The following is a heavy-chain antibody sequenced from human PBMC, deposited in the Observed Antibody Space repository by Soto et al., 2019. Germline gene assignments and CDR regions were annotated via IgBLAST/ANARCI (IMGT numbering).Heavy chain of an antibody. J-gene: IGHJ6*02. CDR2: MNPNSGDT. Sequence: ASVKVSCKASGYTFTSYDINWVLQATGQGLEWMGWMNPNSGDTGFAQNFQGRVIMTRNTSISTAYMELSSLRSEDTAVYYCARDLIPWGSYGYKGVGYYYYGMDVWG. CDR3: ARDLIPWGSYGYKGVGYYYYGMDV. D-gene: IGHD3-16*02. V-gene: IGHV1-8*01. CDR1: GYTFTSYD.